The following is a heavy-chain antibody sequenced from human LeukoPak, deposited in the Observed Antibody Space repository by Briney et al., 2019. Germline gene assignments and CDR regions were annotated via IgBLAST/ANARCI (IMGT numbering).Heavy chain of an antibody. J-gene: IGHJ4*02. CDR3: ARLGGGSSWSNFDF. CDR2: ISPNSGAT. Sequence: ASVKVSCKASGYTFTGYYMHWVRQAPGQGLEWMGWISPNSGATNYAQNFQARVTMTGDTPISTAYMELSSLRSDDTAVYYCARLGGGSSWSNFDFWGQGTLVTVSS. V-gene: IGHV1-2*02. CDR1: GYTFTGYY. D-gene: IGHD6-13*01.